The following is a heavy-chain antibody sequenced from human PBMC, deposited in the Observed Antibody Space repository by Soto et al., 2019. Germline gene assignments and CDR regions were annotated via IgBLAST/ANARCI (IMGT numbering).Heavy chain of an antibody. D-gene: IGHD3-3*02. Sequence: AASVKVSCKASGGTFSSYAISWVRQAPGQGLEWMGGIIPIFGTANYAQKFQGRVTITADKSTSTAYMELSSLRSEDTAVYYCARRIRKRGFDPWGQGTLVTVSS. CDR1: GGTFSSYA. J-gene: IGHJ5*02. CDR3: ARRIRKRGFDP. V-gene: IGHV1-69*06. CDR2: IIPIFGTA.